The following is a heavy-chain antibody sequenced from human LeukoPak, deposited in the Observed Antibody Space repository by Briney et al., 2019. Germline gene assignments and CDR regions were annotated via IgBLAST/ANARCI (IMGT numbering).Heavy chain of an antibody. CDR2: INPNSGGT. J-gene: IGHJ6*03. D-gene: IGHD1-1*01. Sequence: ASVKVSCKASGYTFTGYYMHWVRQAPEQGLEWMGWINPNSGGTNYAQKFQGRVTMTRDTSISTAYMELSRLRSDDTAVYYCARQLERPYYYYYMDVWGKGTTVTVSS. CDR1: GYTFTGYY. V-gene: IGHV1-2*02. CDR3: ARQLERPYYYYYMDV.